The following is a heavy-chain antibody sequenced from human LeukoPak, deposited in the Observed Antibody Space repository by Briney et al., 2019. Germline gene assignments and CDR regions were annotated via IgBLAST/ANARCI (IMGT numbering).Heavy chain of an antibody. Sequence: WASVKVSCKASGYTFTGYYMHWVRQAPGQGLEWMGWINPNSGGTNYAQKFQGRVTMTRDTSISTAYMELSRLRSDDTAVYYCARGFLGYCSGGSCHNWFDPWGQGTLVTVSS. J-gene: IGHJ5*02. CDR3: ARGFLGYCSGGSCHNWFDP. D-gene: IGHD2-15*01. CDR1: GYTFTGYY. V-gene: IGHV1-2*02. CDR2: INPNSGGT.